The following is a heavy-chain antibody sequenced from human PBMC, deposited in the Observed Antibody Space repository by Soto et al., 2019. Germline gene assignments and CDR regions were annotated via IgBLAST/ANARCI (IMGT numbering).Heavy chain of an antibody. CDR3: ARDRPYYYDSSGYYPAFDI. D-gene: IGHD3-22*01. J-gene: IGHJ3*02. Sequence: GGSLRLSCAASGFTFSSYAMHWVRQAPGKGLEWVAVISYDGSNKYYADSVKGRFTISRDNSKNTLYLQMNSLRAEDTAVYYCARDRPYYYDSSGYYPAFDIWGQGTMLTVSS. CDR2: ISYDGSNK. V-gene: IGHV3-30-3*01. CDR1: GFTFSSYA.